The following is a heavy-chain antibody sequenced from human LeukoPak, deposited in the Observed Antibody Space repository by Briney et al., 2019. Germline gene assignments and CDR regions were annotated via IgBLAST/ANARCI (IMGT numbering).Heavy chain of an antibody. CDR3: ARDRITMIVAPHDAFDI. V-gene: IGHV1-18*01. J-gene: IGHJ3*02. Sequence: GGSVKVSCKASGYTFTSHGITWVRQAPGQGLEWMGWISAYNDNTDYAQKLQGRVTMTTDTSTSTAYMELRSLRSDDTAVYYCARDRITMIVAPHDAFDIWGQGTMVTVSS. CDR1: GYTFTSHG. D-gene: IGHD3-22*01. CDR2: ISAYNDNT.